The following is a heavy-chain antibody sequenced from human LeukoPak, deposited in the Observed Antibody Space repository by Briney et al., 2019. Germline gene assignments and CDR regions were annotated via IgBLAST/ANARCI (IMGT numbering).Heavy chain of an antibody. CDR2: IGGSGGNT. J-gene: IGHJ3*02. V-gene: IGHV3-23*01. Sequence: PGGSLRLSCAASGFTFSSYAMSWVRQAPGKGLEWVSAIGGSGGNTNYADSVKGRFTISRDNSKNTLYLQMNSLRAEDTAVYYCAKPRAGLGASDIWGQGTMVTVSS. CDR1: GFTFSSYA. D-gene: IGHD3-16*01. CDR3: AKPRAGLGASDI.